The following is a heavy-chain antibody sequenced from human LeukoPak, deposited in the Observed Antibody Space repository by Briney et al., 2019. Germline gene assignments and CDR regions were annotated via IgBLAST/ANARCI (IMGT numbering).Heavy chain of an antibody. CDR2: INVYNGKT. D-gene: IGHD1-26*01. Sequence: ASVKVSCKASGYSFRDFGIGWVRQAPGQGLEWMEWINVYNGKTNSAEKVQGRVTMTTDTSTSTVYMELRSLRSDDTAVYYCASRSGTNPYYFDYWGQGTLVTVSS. CDR1: GYSFRDFG. J-gene: IGHJ4*02. V-gene: IGHV1-18*01. CDR3: ASRSGTNPYYFDY.